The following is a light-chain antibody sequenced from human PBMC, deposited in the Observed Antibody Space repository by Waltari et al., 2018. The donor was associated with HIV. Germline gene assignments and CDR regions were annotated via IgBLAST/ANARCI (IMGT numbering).Light chain of an antibody. CDR3: SAWDRSVSVWV. Sequence: QAGLTQPPSMSETLGQTATLTCTGNINHVCQTRAAWLQQHLGHPPNLLSYRNNNRPSGISERFSAARSGNTASLTITGLQPEDEADYYCSAWDRSVSVWVFGGGTKLTVL. CDR2: RNN. V-gene: IGLV10-54*04. J-gene: IGLJ3*02. CDR1: INHVCQTR.